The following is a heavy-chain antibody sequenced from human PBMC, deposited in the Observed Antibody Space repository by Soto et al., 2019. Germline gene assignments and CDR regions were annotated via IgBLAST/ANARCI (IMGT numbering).Heavy chain of an antibody. J-gene: IGHJ4*02. CDR1: GYSLSTYG. CDR3: ARGRYSGYDYPYFDY. CDR2: ISVYNGNT. Sequence: ASVKVSCKASGYSLSTYGISWVRQAPGQGLEWMGWISVYNGNTNYAQKLQGRVTMTTDTSTSTAYMELRSLRSDDTAVYYCARGRYSGYDYPYFDYWGQGTLVTVSS. D-gene: IGHD5-12*01. V-gene: IGHV1-18*01.